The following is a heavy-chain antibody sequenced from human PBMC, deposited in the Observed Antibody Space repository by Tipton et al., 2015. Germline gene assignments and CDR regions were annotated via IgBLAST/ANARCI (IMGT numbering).Heavy chain of an antibody. CDR3: ARRSLVGNWGLDS. J-gene: IGHJ4*02. CDR1: GGSISSISW. D-gene: IGHD7-27*01. Sequence: TLSLTCTVSGGSISSISWRTWVRQPPNKGLEWIGQIFHSADTNYSPSLRGRVTMSVDTSKGHFSLRLTSVTAADTAIYYCARRSLVGNWGLDSWGQGALVTVSS. V-gene: IGHV4-4*02. CDR2: IFHSADT.